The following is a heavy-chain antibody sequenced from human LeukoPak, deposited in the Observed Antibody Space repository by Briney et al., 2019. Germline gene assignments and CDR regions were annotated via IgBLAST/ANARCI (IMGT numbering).Heavy chain of an antibody. CDR3: ASTIFGVAAIDY. V-gene: IGHV4-59*01. D-gene: IGHD3-3*01. Sequence: PSETLSLTCTVSGGSISSYYWSWIRQPPGKGLEWIGYISYTGSTNYNPSLKSRVTISVDTSKNQFSLKLSSVTAADTAVYYCASTIFGVAAIDYWGQGTLVTVSS. CDR1: GGSISSYY. CDR2: ISYTGST. J-gene: IGHJ4*02.